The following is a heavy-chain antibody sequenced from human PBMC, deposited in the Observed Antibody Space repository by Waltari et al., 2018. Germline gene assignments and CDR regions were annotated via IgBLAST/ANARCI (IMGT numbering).Heavy chain of an antibody. CDR2: IYSGGST. J-gene: IGHJ4*02. V-gene: IGHV3-23*03. Sequence: EVQLLESGGGLVQPGGSLRLSCAASGFTFSSYAMSWVRQAPGKGLEWVSVIYSGGSTYYADSVNGRFTISRDNSKNTLYLQMNSLRAEDTAVYYCAKDRSLGSGPLGYWGQGTLVTVSS. CDR3: AKDRSLGSGPLGY. CDR1: GFTFSSYA. D-gene: IGHD3-16*01.